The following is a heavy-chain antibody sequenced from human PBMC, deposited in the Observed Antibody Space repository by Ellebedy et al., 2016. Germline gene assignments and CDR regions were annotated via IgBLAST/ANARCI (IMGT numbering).Heavy chain of an antibody. J-gene: IGHJ6*03. Sequence: ASVKVSCKASGGTVSNYGVSWVRQAPGQGLEWMGGFIPILGTADYAQNVQGRVTISADKSTSTVYMELSSLRSEDTAVYYCARAELLRRQGYKNTYYYYYMDVWGKGTTVTVSS. V-gene: IGHV1-69*10. CDR3: ARAELLRRQGYKNTYYYYYMDV. CDR2: FIPILGTA. D-gene: IGHD5-24*01. CDR1: GGTVSNYG.